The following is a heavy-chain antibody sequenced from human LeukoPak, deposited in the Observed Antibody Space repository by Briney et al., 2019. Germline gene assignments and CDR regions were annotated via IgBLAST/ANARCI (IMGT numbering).Heavy chain of an antibody. CDR2: FDPEDGET. V-gene: IGHV1-24*01. D-gene: IGHD2-2*01. Sequence: GASVKVSCKVSGYTLTELSMHWVRQAPGKGLEWMGGFDPEDGETIYAQKFQGRVTMTEDTSTDTAYMELSSLRSEDTAVYYCATVAPYCSSTSCYSGPWGLFDYWGQGTLVTVFS. CDR1: GYTLTELS. CDR3: ATVAPYCSSTSCYSGPWGLFDY. J-gene: IGHJ4*02.